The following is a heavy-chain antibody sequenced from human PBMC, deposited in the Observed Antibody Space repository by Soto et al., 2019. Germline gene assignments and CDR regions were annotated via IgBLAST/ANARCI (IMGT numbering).Heavy chain of an antibody. J-gene: IGHJ5*02. CDR2: AYFRSKWYN. Sequence: SETLSLTCAISGDSVSSNTASWNWIRQSPSRGLEWLGRAYFRSKWYNDYAVSVKSRIIINPDTSNNQFSLQLNSVTPEDTAVYFCAKGDNLGPKTGYAFDPWGQGIMVTVSS. V-gene: IGHV6-1*01. D-gene: IGHD5-12*01. CDR1: GDSVSSNTAS. CDR3: AKGDNLGPKTGYAFDP.